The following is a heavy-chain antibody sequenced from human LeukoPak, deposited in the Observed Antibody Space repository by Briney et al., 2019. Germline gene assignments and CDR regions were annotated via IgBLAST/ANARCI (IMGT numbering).Heavy chain of an antibody. V-gene: IGHV3-23*01. J-gene: IGHJ4*02. Sequence: GGSLRLSCAPSGFTFSSYAMSWARQATGKGLEFVSTISGSGGSTYYADSVQGRFTISRDKSKNSLYLQMNSLRAEDTAVYYCAKHCSSTSCYFWGQGTLVTVSS. CDR3: AKHCSSTSCYF. CDR2: ISGSGGST. D-gene: IGHD2-2*01. CDR1: GFTFSSYA.